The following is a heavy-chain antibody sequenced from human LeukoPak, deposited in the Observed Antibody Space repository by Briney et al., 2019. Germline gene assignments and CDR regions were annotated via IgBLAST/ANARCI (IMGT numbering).Heavy chain of an antibody. J-gene: IGHJ4*02. V-gene: IGHV3-23*01. D-gene: IGHD3-10*01. Sequence: PGGSLRLSCAASGFTFDSFSINWDRQAPGKGLEWVSTISGSGDYTYYADSVKGRFTISRDNSKNTLYLQMNSLRAEDTAVYYCAKVTYGSGTYGAFDSWGQGTLVTVSS. CDR3: AKVTYGSGTYGAFDS. CDR2: ISGSGDYT. CDR1: GFTFDSFS.